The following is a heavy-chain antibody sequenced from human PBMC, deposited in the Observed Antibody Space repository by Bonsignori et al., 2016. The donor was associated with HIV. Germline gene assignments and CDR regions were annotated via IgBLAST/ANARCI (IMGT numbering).Heavy chain of an antibody. V-gene: IGHV1-8*01. D-gene: IGHD3-22*01. CDR3: ARDSSGYYWGRRAFDI. CDR2: MNPNSGTT. J-gene: IGHJ3*02. Sequence: WVRQAPGQGLEWMGRMNPNSGTTGYAQKFQGRVTMTRNTSISTAYMELSSLRSEDTAVYYCARDSSGYYWGRRAFDIWGQGTMVTVSS.